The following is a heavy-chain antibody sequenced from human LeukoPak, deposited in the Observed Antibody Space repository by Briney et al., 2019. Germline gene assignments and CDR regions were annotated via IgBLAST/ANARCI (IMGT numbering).Heavy chain of an antibody. Sequence: GGSLRLSCAASGFTFSSYWMSWVRQAPGKGLEWVANIKQDGSEKCYVDSVKGRFTISRDNAKNSLYLQMNSLRAEDTAVYYCASEQWLAPYYYYGMDVWGQGTTVTVSS. CDR2: IKQDGSEK. CDR1: GFTFSSYW. D-gene: IGHD6-19*01. V-gene: IGHV3-7*01. J-gene: IGHJ6*02. CDR3: ASEQWLAPYYYYGMDV.